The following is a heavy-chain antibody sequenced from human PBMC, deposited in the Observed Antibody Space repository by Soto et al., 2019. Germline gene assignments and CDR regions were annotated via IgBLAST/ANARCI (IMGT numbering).Heavy chain of an antibody. J-gene: IGHJ4*02. CDR3: ARLRGYCSGGSCYHFDC. D-gene: IGHD2-15*01. Sequence: SETLSLTCAVYGGSFSGYYWSWIRQPPGKGPEWIGSIYYSGTTNYNPSLKSRVSISVDTSKNQFSLRLSSVTAVDTAIYYCARLRGYCSGGSCYHFDCWGQGTLVTVSS. V-gene: IGHV4-34*01. CDR2: IYYSGTT. CDR1: GGSFSGYY.